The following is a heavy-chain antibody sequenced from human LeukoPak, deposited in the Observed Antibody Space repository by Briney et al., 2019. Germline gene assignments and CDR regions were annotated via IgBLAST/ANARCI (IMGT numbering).Heavy chain of an antibody. CDR2: TYYRSKWYN. Sequence: SQTLSLTCAISGDSVSSNSAAWSWIRQSPSRGLGWLGRTYYRSKWYNDYALSVKSRITINPDTSKNQFSLQLDSVTPEGTAVYYCAGNGGGGRGGMDVWGQGTTVTVSS. D-gene: IGHD3-16*01. J-gene: IGHJ6*02. CDR3: AGNGGGGRGGMDV. V-gene: IGHV6-1*01. CDR1: GDSVSSNSAA.